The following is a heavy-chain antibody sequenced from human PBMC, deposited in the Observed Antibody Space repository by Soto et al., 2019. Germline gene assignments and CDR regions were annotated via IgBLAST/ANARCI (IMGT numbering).Heavy chain of an antibody. CDR3: ARELNWAFDH. D-gene: IGHD1-1*01. J-gene: IGHJ5*02. Sequence: PGGSLRLSCAASGFPFSSNSVNWVRQAPGKGLEWVSYITGSGTTTRYADSVKGRFTLSRDNAKNSLFLDMNSLADEDTAVYYCARELNWAFDHLRRGTLVSVSS. V-gene: IGHV3-48*02. CDR2: ITGSGTTT. CDR1: GFPFSSNS.